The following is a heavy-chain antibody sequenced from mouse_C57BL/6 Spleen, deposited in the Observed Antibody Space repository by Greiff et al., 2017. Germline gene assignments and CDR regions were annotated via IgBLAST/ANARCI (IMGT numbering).Heavy chain of an antibody. J-gene: IGHJ4*01. Sequence: VQLKESGPGLVKPSQSLSLTCSVTGYSITSGYYWNWIRQFPGNKLEWMGYISYDGSNNYNPSLKNRISITRDTSKNQFFLKLNSVTTEDTATYYCARERGNYDYDDAMDYWGQGTSVTVSS. CDR1: GYSITSGYY. CDR3: ARERGNYDYDDAMDY. D-gene: IGHD2-4*01. CDR2: ISYDGSN. V-gene: IGHV3-6*01.